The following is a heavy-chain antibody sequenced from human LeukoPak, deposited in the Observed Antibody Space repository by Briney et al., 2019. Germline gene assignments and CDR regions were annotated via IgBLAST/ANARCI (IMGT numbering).Heavy chain of an antibody. V-gene: IGHV5-51*01. D-gene: IGHD4-17*01. CDR3: ARPRRGDNVRSAFDI. Sequence: GESLKISCKGSGYSLTSYWIGWVRQMPGEGLEWMGIIYPGDSDTRYSPSFRGQVTISVDKSISTAYLQWSSLKASDTAMYYCARPRRGDNVRSAFDIWGQGTMVTVSS. CDR1: GYSLTSYW. J-gene: IGHJ3*02. CDR2: IYPGDSDT.